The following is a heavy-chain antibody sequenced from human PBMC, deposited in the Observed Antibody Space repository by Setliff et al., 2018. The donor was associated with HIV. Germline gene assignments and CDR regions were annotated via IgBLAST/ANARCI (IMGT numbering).Heavy chain of an antibody. CDR2: IYHSGST. D-gene: IGHD3-22*01. J-gene: IGHJ2*01. CDR3: ARGYYDSSGYYFSSSYWYFDL. CDR1: GGSISSSNW. Sequence: SETLSLTCAVSGGSISSSNWWSWVRQPPGKGLEWIGEIYHSGSTNYNPSLKSRVTISVDKSKNQFPLKLSSVTAADTAVYYCARGYYDSSGYYFSSSYWYFDLWGRGTLVTVSS. V-gene: IGHV4-4*02.